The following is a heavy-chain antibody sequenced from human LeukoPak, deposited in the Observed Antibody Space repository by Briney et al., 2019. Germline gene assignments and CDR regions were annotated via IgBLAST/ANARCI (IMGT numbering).Heavy chain of an antibody. D-gene: IGHD3-3*01. CDR2: IKQDRSEK. Sequence: GSLRLCCADAEFTFTNYWMSWVRQARGKGLELVANIKQDRSEKYYVDSVKVRFTISRYNAKNSLYLQMNRLRAEDTAVYYCARLREIQVFGVVTKSTSYFDYGGQGTLVTVSS. V-gene: IGHV3-7*01. J-gene: IGHJ4*02. CDR3: ARLREIQVFGVVTKSTSYFDY. CDR1: EFTFTNYW.